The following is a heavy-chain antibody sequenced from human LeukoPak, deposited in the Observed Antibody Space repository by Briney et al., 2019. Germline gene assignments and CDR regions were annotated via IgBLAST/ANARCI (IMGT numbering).Heavy chain of an antibody. Sequence: GGSPRLSSADSGVTPTINAIHAVRAGPDKRLWRVAEISYDGGNTYYADSVKGRFTISRDNSKNTLYLKMNSLRAEDTAVYYCAKEGTRIHFDYWGQGTLVTVSS. CDR2: ISYDGGNT. D-gene: IGHD2/OR15-2a*01. J-gene: IGHJ4*02. CDR1: GVTPTINA. CDR3: AKEGTRIHFDY. V-gene: IGHV3-30-3*01.